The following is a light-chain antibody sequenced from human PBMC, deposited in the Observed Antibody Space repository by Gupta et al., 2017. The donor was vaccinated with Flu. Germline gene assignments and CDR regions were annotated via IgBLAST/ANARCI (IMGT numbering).Light chain of an antibody. CDR2: NIN. Sequence: QSALTQPPSASGTPGPTVTISCSGSSLNIGSHTVHCYQQLPGAAPKLLLYNINKRPSGGPERCSASNSGTSSALAITGLQAAEEAAYYCGPWYDTRSGSWVFGGGTMLTVL. CDR3: GPWYDTRSGSWV. V-gene: IGLV1-44*01. J-gene: IGLJ3*02. CDR1: SLNIGSHT.